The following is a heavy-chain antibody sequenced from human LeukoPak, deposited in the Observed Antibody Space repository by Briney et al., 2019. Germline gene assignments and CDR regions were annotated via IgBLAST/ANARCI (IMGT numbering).Heavy chain of an antibody. Sequence: GGSLRLSCAASKFTFSRYSMSWVRQAPGKGLEWVSYISRSSSTIYYADSVRGRFTISRDNAKNSVYLQMNSLRDEDTAVYYCASPTVVVTANAFDIWGQGTMVTVSS. CDR1: KFTFSRYS. CDR3: ASPTVVVTANAFDI. J-gene: IGHJ3*02. V-gene: IGHV3-48*02. D-gene: IGHD2-21*02. CDR2: ISRSSSTI.